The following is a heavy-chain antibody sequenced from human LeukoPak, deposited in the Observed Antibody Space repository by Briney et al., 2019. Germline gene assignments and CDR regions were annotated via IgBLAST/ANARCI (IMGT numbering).Heavy chain of an antibody. D-gene: IGHD3-16*02. Sequence: PGRSLRLSCAASGFAFSSYSMNWVRQAPGKGLEWVSSISSSSSYIYYADSVKGRFTISRDNAKNSLYLQMNSLRAEDTAVYYCARDFTVLGFGGVIARGGAFDIWGQGTMVTVSS. V-gene: IGHV3-21*01. CDR2: ISSSSSYI. CDR1: GFAFSSYS. J-gene: IGHJ3*02. CDR3: ARDFTVLGFGGVIARGGAFDI.